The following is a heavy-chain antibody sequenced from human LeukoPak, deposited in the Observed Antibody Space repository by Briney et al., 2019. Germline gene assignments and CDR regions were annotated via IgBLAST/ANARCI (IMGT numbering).Heavy chain of an antibody. CDR3: ASGGSYCSSTSCYPRDY. CDR2: INHSGST. CDR1: GESFSGYY. D-gene: IGHD2-2*01. J-gene: IGHJ4*02. Sequence: PSETLSLTCAVYGESFSGYYWSWIRQPPGKGLEWIGEINHSGSTNYNPSLKSRVTISVDTSKNQFSLKLSSVTAADTAVYYCASGGSYCSSTSCYPRDYWGQGTLVTVSS. V-gene: IGHV4-34*01.